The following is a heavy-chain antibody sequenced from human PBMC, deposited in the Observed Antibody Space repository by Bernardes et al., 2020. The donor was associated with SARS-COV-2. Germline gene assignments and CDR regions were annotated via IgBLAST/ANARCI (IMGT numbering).Heavy chain of an antibody. Sequence: GGSLRLSCAASGFTFSIYAMTWVRQAPGKGLEWVSGIGTSGVTTYYADSVKGRFTVSRDNSMNTLYLQMNSLRAEDTAIYYCANVPTAFSQGHNWFHPWGQGTLVTVSS. CDR2: IGTSGVTT. V-gene: IGHV3-23*01. CDR3: ANVPTAFSQGHNWFHP. D-gene: IGHD2-2*01. CDR1: GFTFSIYA. J-gene: IGHJ5*02.